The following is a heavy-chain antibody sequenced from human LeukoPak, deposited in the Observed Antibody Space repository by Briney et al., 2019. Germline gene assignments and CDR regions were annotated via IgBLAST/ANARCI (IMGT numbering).Heavy chain of an antibody. V-gene: IGHV1-8*01. J-gene: IGHJ6*03. D-gene: IGHD6-6*01. Sequence: ASVKVSCKASGYTFTSYDINWVRQATGQGLEWMGWMNPNSDNTGYAQKFQGRVTMSRNTFISTAYMELSSLRSEDTAVYYCAREGSIAARRYYYYYMDVWGKGTTVTVSS. CDR1: GYTFTSYD. CDR2: MNPNSDNT. CDR3: AREGSIAARRYYYYYMDV.